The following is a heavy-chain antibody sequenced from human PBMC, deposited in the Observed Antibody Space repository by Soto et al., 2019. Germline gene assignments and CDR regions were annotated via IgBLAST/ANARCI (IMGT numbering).Heavy chain of an antibody. V-gene: IGHV4-4*02. CDR3: DSSGHPWYFDY. J-gene: IGHJ4*02. CDR1: GGSISSSNW. CDR2: IYHSGST. D-gene: IGHD3-22*01. Sequence: SETLSLTCAVSGGSISSSNWWSWVRQPPGKGLEWIGEIYHSGSTNYNPSLKSRVTISVDKSKNQFSLKLSSVTAADTAVYYYDSSGHPWYFDYWGQGTLVTVSS.